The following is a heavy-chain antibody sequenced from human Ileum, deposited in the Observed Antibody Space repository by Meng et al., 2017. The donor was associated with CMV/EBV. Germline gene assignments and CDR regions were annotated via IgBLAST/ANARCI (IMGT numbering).Heavy chain of an antibody. D-gene: IGHD1-14*01. CDR3: ARARRVGINWLDP. CDR1: GYSITSDY. Sequence: CQASGYSITSDYIHWVRQAPGQGLEWMGIINPSDGSTNSGQTFQDRLTMARDTSSGAVYMELSSLRSEDTAVYYCARARRVGINWLDPWGQGTLVTVSS. V-gene: IGHV1-46*01. CDR2: INPSDGST. J-gene: IGHJ5*02.